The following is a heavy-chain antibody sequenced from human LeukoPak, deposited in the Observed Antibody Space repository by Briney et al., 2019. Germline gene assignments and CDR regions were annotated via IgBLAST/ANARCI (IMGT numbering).Heavy chain of an antibody. Sequence: GGSLRLSCAASGFTFSSNAMTWVRQAPGKGLEWVSVIGRYGGDIHYADSVEGRFTISRDNSKNTLYLQMNSLRVEDTAIYYCAKYAPPTTVVTRFFDSWGQGTLVTVSS. J-gene: IGHJ4*02. D-gene: IGHD4-23*01. V-gene: IGHV3-23*01. CDR2: IGRYGGDI. CDR3: AKYAPPTTVVTRFFDS. CDR1: GFTFSSNA.